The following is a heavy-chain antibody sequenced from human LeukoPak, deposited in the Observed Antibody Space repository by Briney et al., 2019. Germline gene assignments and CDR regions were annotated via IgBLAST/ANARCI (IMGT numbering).Heavy chain of an antibody. CDR1: GYTFTSYY. V-gene: IGHV1-46*01. J-gene: IGHJ4*02. CDR2: INPSGGST. D-gene: IGHD2-21*02. Sequence: ASVKVSCKASGYTFTSYYMHWVRQAPGQGLEWMGIINPSGGSTSYAQKFQGRVTMTRDMSTSTVYMELSSLRSEDTAVYYCGRDHHAYCGGDCRSYYFDYWGQGTLVTVSS. CDR3: GRDHHAYCGGDCRSYYFDY.